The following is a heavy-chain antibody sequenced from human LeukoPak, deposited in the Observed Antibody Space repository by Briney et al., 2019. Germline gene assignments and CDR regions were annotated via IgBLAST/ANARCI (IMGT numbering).Heavy chain of an antibody. CDR2: INPNSGGT. J-gene: IGHJ4*02. Sequence: ASVKVSCKASGYTFTGYYMHWVRQAPGQGLEWMGWINPNSGGTNYAQKLQGRVTMTTDTSTSTAYMELRSLRSDDTAVYYCARDRGTISSWYRQVWSWSFDYWGQGTLVTVSS. CDR3: ARDRGTISSWYRQVWSWSFDY. V-gene: IGHV1-2*02. D-gene: IGHD6-13*01. CDR1: GYTFTGYY.